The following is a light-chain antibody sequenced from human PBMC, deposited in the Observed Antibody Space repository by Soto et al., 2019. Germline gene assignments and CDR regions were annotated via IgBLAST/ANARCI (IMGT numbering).Light chain of an antibody. CDR2: DSS. Sequence: EIVLTQSPATLSLSSGERAALSCRASQSVTSSLAWYQQKPGQAPRLLIYDSSNRATGIPARFSGSGSGTDFTLTISSLEPEDFAVYYCQQRSNWPYTFGRGTKLEIK. V-gene: IGKV3-11*01. J-gene: IGKJ2*01. CDR3: QQRSNWPYT. CDR1: QSVTSS.